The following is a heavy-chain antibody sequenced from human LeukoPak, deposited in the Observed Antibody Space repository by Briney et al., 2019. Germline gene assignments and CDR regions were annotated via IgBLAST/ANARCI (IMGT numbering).Heavy chain of an antibody. CDR3: AKAGSWYGSYYFDY. CDR2: ISWNSGSI. CDR1: GFTFHDYA. Sequence: GGSLRLSCAATGFTFHDYAMHWVRQARGKGMEWVSGISWNSGSIGYADSVKGRFTISRDNAKNSLYLQMNSLRAEDTALYYCAKAGSWYGSYYFDYWGQGTLVTVSS. D-gene: IGHD6-13*01. J-gene: IGHJ4*02. V-gene: IGHV3-9*01.